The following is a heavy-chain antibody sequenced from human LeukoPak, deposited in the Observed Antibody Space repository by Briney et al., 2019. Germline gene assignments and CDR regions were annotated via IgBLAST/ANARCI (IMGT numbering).Heavy chain of an antibody. V-gene: IGHV3-23*01. Sequence: GGSLRLSCEASGFTFGSYAMYWVRQAPGKGLEWVAGIFGSGGSAHYADSAKGRFTISRDNAKNSLYLQMNSLRAEDTALYYCATSYSSGWYFFDYWGQGTLVTVSS. J-gene: IGHJ4*02. CDR1: GFTFGSYA. CDR3: ATSYSSGWYFFDY. D-gene: IGHD6-19*01. CDR2: IFGSGGSA.